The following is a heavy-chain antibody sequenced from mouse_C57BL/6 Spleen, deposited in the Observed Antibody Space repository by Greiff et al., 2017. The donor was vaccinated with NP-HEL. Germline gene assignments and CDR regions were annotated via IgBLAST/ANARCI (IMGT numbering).Heavy chain of an antibody. CDR3: AREDYYGNPFDY. D-gene: IGHD2-1*01. CDR2: ISYDGSN. V-gene: IGHV3-6*01. Sequence: DVQLQESGPGLVKPSQSLSLTCSVTGYSITSGYYWNWIRQFPGNKLEWMGYISYDGSNNYNPSLKNRISITRDTSKNQFFLKLNSVTTEDTATYYCAREDYYGNPFDYWGQGTTLTVSS. CDR1: GYSITSGYY. J-gene: IGHJ2*01.